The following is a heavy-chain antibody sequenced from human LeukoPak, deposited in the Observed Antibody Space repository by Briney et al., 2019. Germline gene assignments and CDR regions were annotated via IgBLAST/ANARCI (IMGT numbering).Heavy chain of an antibody. D-gene: IGHD2-21*02. Sequence: GGSLRLSYAASGFTFSSYAMSWVRQAPGKGLEWVSAISGSGGSTYYADSVKGRFTISRDNSKNTLYLQMNSLRAEDTAVYYCARVNCGGDCYKYFDYWGQGTLVTVSS. CDR2: ISGSGGST. CDR3: ARVNCGGDCYKYFDY. J-gene: IGHJ4*02. CDR1: GFTFSSYA. V-gene: IGHV3-23*01.